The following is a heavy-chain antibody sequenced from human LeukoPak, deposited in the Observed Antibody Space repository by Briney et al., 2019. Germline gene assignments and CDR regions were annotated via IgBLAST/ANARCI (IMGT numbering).Heavy chain of an antibody. CDR2: IYISGST. V-gene: IGHV4-4*07. D-gene: IGHD1-26*01. CDR1: GGSISSYH. CDR3: ASSRVAGGAIDY. Sequence: SETLSLTCSASGGSISSYHWSWIRQPAGKGLEWIGRIYISGSTTYNPSLKSRVTMSVDTSKNQFSLKVTSVTAADTAVYYCASSRVAGGAIDYWGQGTLVTVSS. J-gene: IGHJ4*02.